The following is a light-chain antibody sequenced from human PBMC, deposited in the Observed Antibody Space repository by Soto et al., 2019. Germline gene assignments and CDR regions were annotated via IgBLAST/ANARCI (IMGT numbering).Light chain of an antibody. CDR2: EGN. Sequence: QSALTQPASVSGSPGQSITISCTGTSGDVGNYNLVSWYQQHPGKAPRLMIYEGNKWPSGVSNRFSGSKSGNTASLTISGLQAEDEADDYCCSYVVSSTSYVFGTGTNVTVL. CDR3: CSYVVSSTSYV. J-gene: IGLJ1*01. V-gene: IGLV2-23*01. CDR1: SGDVGNYNL.